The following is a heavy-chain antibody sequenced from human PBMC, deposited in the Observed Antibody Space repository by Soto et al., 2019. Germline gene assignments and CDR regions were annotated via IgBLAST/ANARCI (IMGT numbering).Heavy chain of an antibody. Sequence: QEQLVQSGAEVKKPGSSVKVSCKDSGGLFSSFAISWVRQAPGQGLEWMGGIIPVFGTTNYAQKFQGRVTIIADESTNTAYMELSSLTSDETAMYYCARGGGPYVWFNEFWGQGTQVTVSS. V-gene: IGHV1-69*01. CDR3: ARGGGPYVWFNEF. D-gene: IGHD3-16*01. J-gene: IGHJ4*02. CDR1: GGLFSSFA. CDR2: IIPVFGTT.